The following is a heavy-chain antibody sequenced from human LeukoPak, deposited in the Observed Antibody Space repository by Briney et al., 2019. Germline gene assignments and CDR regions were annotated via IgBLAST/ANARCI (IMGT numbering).Heavy chain of an antibody. D-gene: IGHD6-13*01. CDR2: ISSSSSYI. Sequence: GGSLRLSCAASGFTFSSYSMNWVRQAPGKGLEWVSSISSSSSYIYYADSVKGRFTISRDNSKNTLYLQMNSLRAEDTAVYYCAKDLTDSSSFPIDYWGQGTLVTVSS. V-gene: IGHV3-21*01. J-gene: IGHJ4*02. CDR1: GFTFSSYS. CDR3: AKDLTDSSSFPIDY.